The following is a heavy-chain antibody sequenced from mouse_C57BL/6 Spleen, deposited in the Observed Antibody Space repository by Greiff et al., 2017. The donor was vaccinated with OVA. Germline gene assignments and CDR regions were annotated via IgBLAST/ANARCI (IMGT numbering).Heavy chain of an antibody. CDR3: AREGYDYGSRWAMDS. J-gene: IGHJ4*01. CDR2: ISDGGSYT. D-gene: IGHD1-1*01. V-gene: IGHV5-4*01. Sequence: VQLQESGGGLVKPGGSLKLSCATSGFTFSSYAMSWVRQTPEKRLEWVATISDGGSYTYYPDNVKGRFTISRDNAKNNLYLQMSHLKSEDTAMYYCAREGYDYGSRWAMDSWGQGTSVTVSS. CDR1: GFTFSSYA.